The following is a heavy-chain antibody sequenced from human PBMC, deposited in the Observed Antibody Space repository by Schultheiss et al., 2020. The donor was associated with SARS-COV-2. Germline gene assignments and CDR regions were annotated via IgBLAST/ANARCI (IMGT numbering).Heavy chain of an antibody. D-gene: IGHD3-3*01. CDR1: GGSISSYY. V-gene: IGHV4-59*12. Sequence: SQTLSLTCPVSGGSISSYYWSWIRQPPGKGLEWIGYIYYSGSTNYNPSLKSRVTISVDTSKNQFSLKLSSVTAADTAVYYCARGYYTLLNDYWGQGILVTVSS. J-gene: IGHJ4*02. CDR3: ARGYYTLLNDY. CDR2: IYYSGST.